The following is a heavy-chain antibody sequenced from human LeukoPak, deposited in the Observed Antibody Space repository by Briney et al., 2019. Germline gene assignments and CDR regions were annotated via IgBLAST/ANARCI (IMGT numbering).Heavy chain of an antibody. CDR1: GFTFSSYA. CDR3: GRVGDGYNDNY. CDR2: ISGSGAST. D-gene: IGHD5-24*01. V-gene: IGHV3-23*01. Sequence: GGSLRLSCAASGFTFSSYAMSWVRQAPGKGLEWVSGISGSGASTYYADSVKGRFTISRDNSKNTLYLQMNSLRAEDTAVYYCGRVGDGYNDNYWGQGTLVTVSS. J-gene: IGHJ4*02.